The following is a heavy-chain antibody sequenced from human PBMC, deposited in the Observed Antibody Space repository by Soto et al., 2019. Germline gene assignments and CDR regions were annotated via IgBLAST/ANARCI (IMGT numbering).Heavy chain of an antibody. CDR2: ISADTGNT. CDR1: GYTFTSYG. CDR3: ARASHYRSGWYGSY. V-gene: IGHV1-18*04. Sequence: QVQLVQSGAEVKKPGASVKVSCKASGYTFTSYGITWVRQAHGHGLEWMGWISADTGNTNYAQKLQGRVTRTTDTPASTAYMELRSLRSDDTAVYYCARASHYRSGWYGSYWGQGPLVTVSS. D-gene: IGHD6-19*01. J-gene: IGHJ4*02.